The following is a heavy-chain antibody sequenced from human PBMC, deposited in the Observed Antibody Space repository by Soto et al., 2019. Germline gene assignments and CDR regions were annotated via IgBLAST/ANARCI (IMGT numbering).Heavy chain of an antibody. Sequence: GGSLRLSCAASGFTFSSYAMSWVRQAPGKGLEWVSAISGSGGSTYYADSVKGRFTISRDNSKNTLYLQMNSLRAEDTAVYYCAKPPGSSGYYPEYFQHWGQGTLVTVSS. D-gene: IGHD3-22*01. CDR3: AKPPGSSGYYPEYFQH. CDR2: ISGSGGST. V-gene: IGHV3-23*01. CDR1: GFTFSSYA. J-gene: IGHJ1*01.